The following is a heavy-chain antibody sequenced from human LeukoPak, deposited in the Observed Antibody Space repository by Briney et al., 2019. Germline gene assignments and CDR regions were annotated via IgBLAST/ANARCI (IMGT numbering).Heavy chain of an antibody. J-gene: IGHJ3*02. CDR2: INPKSGVT. CDR3: ARGVDAFDI. CDR1: GYSFSAYY. Sequence: ASVKVSCKASGYSFSAYYVHWVRQAPGQGLEWMAWINPKSGVTNYVKGFQGRVTMSRDTSISTVYMELSRLRSDDSAAYYCARGVDAFDIWGQGTMVTVSS. V-gene: IGHV1-2*02.